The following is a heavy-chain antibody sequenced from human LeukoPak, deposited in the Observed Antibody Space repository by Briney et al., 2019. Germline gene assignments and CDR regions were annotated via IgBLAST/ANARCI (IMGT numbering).Heavy chain of an antibody. CDR1: GFTFVNCA. CDR2: VVGAGTTT. Sequence: GGSLRLSCAASGFTFVNCAMSWVRQAPGKELEWVSAVVGAGTTTFYADSVKGRFTISRDNSKSTVYLQINSLRAGDTAVYYCAKARLSTGWAYNDYWGQGTLVTVSS. CDR3: AKARLSTGWAYNDY. D-gene: IGHD6-19*01. V-gene: IGHV3-23*01. J-gene: IGHJ4*02.